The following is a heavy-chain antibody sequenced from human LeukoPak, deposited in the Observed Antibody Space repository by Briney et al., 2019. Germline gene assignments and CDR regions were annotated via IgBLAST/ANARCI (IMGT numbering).Heavy chain of an antibody. Sequence: ASVKVSCKASGYTFTGYYMHWVRQAPGQGLEWMGWINPNSGGTNYAQKFQGRVTMTRDTSISTAYMELSRLRSDDTAVYYCARACFTRYWYDGMDVWGQGTPVTVSS. V-gene: IGHV1-2*02. J-gene: IGHJ6*02. CDR3: ARACFTRYWYDGMDV. CDR1: GYTFTGYY. CDR2: INPNSGGT. D-gene: IGHD2-8*02.